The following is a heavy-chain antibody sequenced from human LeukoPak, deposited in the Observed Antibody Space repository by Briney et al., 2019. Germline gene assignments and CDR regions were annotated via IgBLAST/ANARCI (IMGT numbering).Heavy chain of an antibody. CDR3: AKNTDWGYFDY. Sequence: RGSLRLSCAASGFTVSNNNIGCVRQAPGEGLEWVSFSYSVGTTYYAASVKARFTSSRDNSKNTLYLQMNRLPAEDTAVYYCAKNTDWGYFDYWGQGTLVTVSS. CDR1: GFTVSNNN. CDR2: SYSVGTT. D-gene: IGHD7-27*01. J-gene: IGHJ4*02. V-gene: IGHV3-66*01.